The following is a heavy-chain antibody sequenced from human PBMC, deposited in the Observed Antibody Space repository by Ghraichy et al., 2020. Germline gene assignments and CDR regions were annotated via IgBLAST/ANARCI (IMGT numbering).Heavy chain of an antibody. D-gene: IGHD3-22*01. Sequence: GSLSLTCAVSGASINSYRYYWGWIRQPPGKGLEWIGSFYNSGTTYFNPSLKSRVTLSVDTSKNLFFLKVTSVTAADAAVYFCARDLSRFGGYSIDVWGQGTLVTVSS. CDR2: FYNSGTT. CDR3: ARDLSRFGGYSIDV. V-gene: IGHV4-39*07. J-gene: IGHJ4*02. CDR1: GASINSYRYY.